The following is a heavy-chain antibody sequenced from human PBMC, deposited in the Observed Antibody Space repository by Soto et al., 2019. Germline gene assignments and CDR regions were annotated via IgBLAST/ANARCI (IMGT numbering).Heavy chain of an antibody. Sequence: PGGSLRLSCAASGFTFSSYAMSWVRQAPGKGLEWVSAISGSGGSTYYADSVKGRFTISRDNSKNTLYLQMNGLRAEDTAVYYCAKNPYYDFWSGYPTPLYRADFDYWGQGTLVTVSS. D-gene: IGHD3-3*01. CDR3: AKNPYYDFWSGYPTPLYRADFDY. CDR2: ISGSGGST. CDR1: GFTFSSYA. V-gene: IGHV3-23*01. J-gene: IGHJ4*02.